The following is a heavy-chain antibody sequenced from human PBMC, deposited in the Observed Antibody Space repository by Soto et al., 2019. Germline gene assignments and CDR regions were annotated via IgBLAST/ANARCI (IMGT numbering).Heavy chain of an antibody. CDR3: TRITGELLFDY. V-gene: IGHV3-73*01. D-gene: IGHD7-27*01. CDR2: IRSKANSYAT. CDR1: GFTFSGSA. Sequence: GGSLRLSCAASGFTFSGSAMHWVRQASGKGLEGVGRIRSKANSYATAYAAWVKGRFTISRDDSKNTAYLQMNSLKTEDTAVYYCTRITGELLFDYWGQGTLVTVSS. J-gene: IGHJ4*02.